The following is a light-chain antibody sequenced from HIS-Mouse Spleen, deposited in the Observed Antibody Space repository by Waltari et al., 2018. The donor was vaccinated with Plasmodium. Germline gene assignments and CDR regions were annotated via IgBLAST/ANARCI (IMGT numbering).Light chain of an antibody. V-gene: IGLV2-23*03. CDR3: CSYAGSSTFV. J-gene: IGLJ3*02. Sequence: QSALTQPASVSGSPGQSITISCTGTSSDVGSYNLVSWYQQHPGKAPKLMIYEGSKRPSGVSKRFSGSKSGNTAYLTIAGLQAEDEADYYCCSYAGSSTFVFGGGTKLTVL. CDR1: SSDVGSYNL. CDR2: EGS.